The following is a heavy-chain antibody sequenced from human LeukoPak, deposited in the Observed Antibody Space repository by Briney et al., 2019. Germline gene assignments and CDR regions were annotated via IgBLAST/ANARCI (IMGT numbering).Heavy chain of an antibody. V-gene: IGHV3-7*03. D-gene: IGHD2-15*01. CDR1: GFTVSINY. CDR2: MNHVGSQM. Sequence: GGSLRLSRAASGFTVSINYMRGVRPAPGEGLEWVVNMNHVGSQMYYVDSVKGRFTIYRDNAKSSLFLQMTSLRAEGADVYFCAAARLPWALDLWRQGTVVSVSS. CDR3: AAARLPWALDL. J-gene: IGHJ3*01.